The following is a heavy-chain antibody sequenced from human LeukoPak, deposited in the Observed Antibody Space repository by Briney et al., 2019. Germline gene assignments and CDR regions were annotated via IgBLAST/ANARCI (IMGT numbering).Heavy chain of an antibody. J-gene: IGHJ4*02. CDR2: ISWNSGSI. D-gene: IGHD3-10*01. V-gene: IGHV3-9*01. CDR3: AKSPKPRWFGESFDY. CDR1: GFTFGDYA. Sequence: GGSLRLSCAASGFTFGDYAMHWVRQAPGKGLKWVSRISWNSGSIGYADSVKGRFTISRDNAKNSLYLQMNSLRAEDTALYYCAKSPKPRWFGESFDYWGQGTLVTVSS.